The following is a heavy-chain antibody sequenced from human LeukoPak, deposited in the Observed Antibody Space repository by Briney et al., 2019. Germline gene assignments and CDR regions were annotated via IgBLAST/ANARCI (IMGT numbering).Heavy chain of an antibody. CDR2: INHSGST. Sequence: SETLSLTCAVYGGSFSGYYWSWIRQPPGKGLEWIGEINHSGSTNYNPSLKSRVTISVDTSKNQFSLKLSSVTAADTAVYYCASGKTYYYYYGMDVWGQGTTVTVSS. CDR1: GGSFSGYY. CDR3: ASGKTYYYYYGMDV. V-gene: IGHV4-34*01. J-gene: IGHJ6*02.